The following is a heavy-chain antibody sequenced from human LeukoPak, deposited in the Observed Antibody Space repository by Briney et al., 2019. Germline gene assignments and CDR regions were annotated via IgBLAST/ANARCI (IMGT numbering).Heavy chain of an antibody. CDR2: IYTSGST. D-gene: IGHD4-23*01. J-gene: IGHJ4*02. CDR1: GGSISSSSYN. CDR3: ARVTTVLTVDY. Sequence: SETLSLTCTVSGGSISSSSYNWNWIRQPAGKGLEWIGRIYTSGSTDYSPSLKSRVTISVDTSKNQFSLNLSSVTAADTAVYYCARVTTVLTVDYWGQGTLVTVSS. V-gene: IGHV4-61*02.